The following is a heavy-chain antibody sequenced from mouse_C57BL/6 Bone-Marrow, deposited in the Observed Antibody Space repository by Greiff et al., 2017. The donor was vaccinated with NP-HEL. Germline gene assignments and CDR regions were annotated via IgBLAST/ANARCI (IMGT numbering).Heavy chain of an antibody. CDR3: ASFPYWYFDV. J-gene: IGHJ1*03. V-gene: IGHV1-80*01. CDR2: IYPGDGDT. Sequence: VKLMESGAELVKPGASVKISCKASGYAFSSYWMNWVKQRPGKGLEWIGQIYPGDGDTNYNGKFKGKATLTADKSSSTAYMQLSSLTSEDSAVYFCASFPYWYFDVWGTGTTVTVSS. CDR1: GYAFSSYW.